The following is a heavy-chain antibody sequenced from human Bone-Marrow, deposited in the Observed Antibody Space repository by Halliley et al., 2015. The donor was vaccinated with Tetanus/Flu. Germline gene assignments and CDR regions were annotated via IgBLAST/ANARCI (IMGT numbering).Heavy chain of an antibody. CDR2: IHHSGST. D-gene: IGHD6-6*01. CDR3: ASEGGSSHVRFGCFDP. V-gene: IGHV4-38-2*01. Sequence: TLSLTCVVSGYSISSGYYWGWIRQPPGKGLEWIGSIHHSGSTSYNPSLKSRVTISVDTSNNRFSLRLTSVAAADTAVYYCASEGGSSHVRFGCFDPWGQGTLVTVSS. J-gene: IGHJ5*02. CDR1: GYSISSGYY.